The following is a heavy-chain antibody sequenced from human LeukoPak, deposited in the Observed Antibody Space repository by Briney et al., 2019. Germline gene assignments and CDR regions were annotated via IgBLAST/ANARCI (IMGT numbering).Heavy chain of an antibody. CDR2: IYSDNT. D-gene: IGHD4/OR15-4a*01. Sequence: PGGSLRLSCAASGFTFSDFAMSWVRQALGKGLEWVSFIYSDNTHYSDSVKGRFTISRDNSKNTLYLQMNSLRAEDTAVYYCARRAGAYSHPYDYWGQGTLVTVSS. CDR1: GFTFSDFA. V-gene: IGHV3-53*01. CDR3: ARRAGAYSHPYDY. J-gene: IGHJ4*02.